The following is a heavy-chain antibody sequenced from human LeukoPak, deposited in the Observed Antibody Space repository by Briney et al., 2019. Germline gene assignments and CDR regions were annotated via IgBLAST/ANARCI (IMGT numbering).Heavy chain of an antibody. J-gene: IGHJ6*02. CDR1: GGSISSGDYY. Sequence: SETLSLTCTVSGGSISSGDYYWSWLRQPPGKGLEWIGYIYYSGSTYYNPSLKGRVTISVDTSKNQFSLKLSSVTAADTAVYYCARADYYGSGSYSYRPYYYGMDVWGQGATVTVSS. V-gene: IGHV4-30-4*01. D-gene: IGHD3-10*01. CDR2: IYYSGST. CDR3: ARADYYGSGSYSYRPYYYGMDV.